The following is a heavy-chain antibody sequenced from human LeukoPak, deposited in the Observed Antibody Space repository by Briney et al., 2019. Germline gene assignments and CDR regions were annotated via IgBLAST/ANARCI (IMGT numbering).Heavy chain of an antibody. CDR2: INHSGST. J-gene: IGHJ6*03. Sequence: SETLSLTCAVYGGSFSGYYWSWIRQPPGKGLGWIGEINHSGSTNYNPSLKSRVTISVDTSKNQFSLKLSSVTAADTAVYYCARAAKCSSTSCHIKGRYYYMDVWGKGTTVTVSS. CDR3: ARAAKCSSTSCHIKGRYYYMDV. D-gene: IGHD2-2*01. V-gene: IGHV4-34*01. CDR1: GGSFSGYY.